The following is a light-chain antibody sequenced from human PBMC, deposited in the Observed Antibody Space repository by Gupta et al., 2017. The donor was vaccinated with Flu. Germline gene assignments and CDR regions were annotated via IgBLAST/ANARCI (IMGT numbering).Light chain of an antibody. V-gene: IGLV1-51*02. CDR2: ENA. Sequence: VTISCTGSTCNIGNNYVAWYQQFPGTAPKHLIYENAKRPSGTPDRRSGSKSGTSATLAITGLQTGDEADYYCGTWNRTRSGPRLFGGGTKLTVL. J-gene: IGLJ3*02. CDR3: GTWNRTRSGPRL. CDR1: TCNIGNNY.